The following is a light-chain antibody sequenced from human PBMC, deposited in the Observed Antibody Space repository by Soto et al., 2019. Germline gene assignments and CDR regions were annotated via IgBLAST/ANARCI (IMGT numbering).Light chain of an antibody. CDR2: VVS. J-gene: IGLJ1*01. Sequence: QSALTQPASVSGSPGQSITISCTGTISDVGAYDYVSWYQQHPDKAPKRIIFVVSNRTSGVSNRFSGSKSGNTASLTISGLQAEDEADYYCSLYTSSDTPYVFGTGTKVTVL. CDR1: ISDVGAYDY. V-gene: IGLV2-14*01. CDR3: SLYTSSDTPYV.